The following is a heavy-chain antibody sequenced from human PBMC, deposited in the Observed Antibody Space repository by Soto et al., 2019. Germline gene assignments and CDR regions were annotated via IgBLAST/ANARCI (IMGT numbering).Heavy chain of an antibody. CDR1: GGTFSSYA. J-gene: IGHJ6*02. D-gene: IGHD5-12*01. CDR3: ARVEVGTILRYYYYYGMDV. Sequence: SVKVSCKASGGTFSSYAISWVRQAPGQGLEWMGGIIPIFGTANYAQKFQGRVTITADESTSTAYMELSRLRSEDTAVYYCARVEVGTILRYYYYYGMDVWGQGTTVTVSS. CDR2: IIPIFGTA. V-gene: IGHV1-69*13.